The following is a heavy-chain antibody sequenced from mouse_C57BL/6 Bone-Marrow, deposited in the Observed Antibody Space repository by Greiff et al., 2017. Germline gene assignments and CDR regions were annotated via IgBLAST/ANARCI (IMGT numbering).Heavy chain of an antibody. CDR3: ARSCLPRDVYWYLDI. V-gene: IGHV1-9*01. CDR2: ILPGSGST. Sequence: VQLQESGAELMKPGASVKLSCKATGYTFTGYWIEWVKQRPGHGLEWIGEILPGSGSTNYNEKFKGKATFTADTSSNTAYMPPSILTTEDSAIDYWARSCLPRDVYWYLDIWGTGTTVTVSS. J-gene: IGHJ1*03. CDR1: GYTFTGYW.